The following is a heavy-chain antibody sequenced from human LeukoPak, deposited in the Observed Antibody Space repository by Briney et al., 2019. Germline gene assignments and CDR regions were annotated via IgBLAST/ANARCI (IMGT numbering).Heavy chain of an antibody. CDR3: ATRTARKAFDI. D-gene: IGHD1/OR15-1a*01. CDR2: INHSGST. V-gene: IGHV4-34*01. CDR1: GGSFSDYY. Sequence: PSETLSLTCAVYGGSFSDYYWSWIRQPPGKGLEWIGEINHSGSTTYNPSLKSRVIISVDTSMKQFSLKLSSVTAADTAVYYCATRTARKAFDIWGQGTLVTVSS. J-gene: IGHJ3*02.